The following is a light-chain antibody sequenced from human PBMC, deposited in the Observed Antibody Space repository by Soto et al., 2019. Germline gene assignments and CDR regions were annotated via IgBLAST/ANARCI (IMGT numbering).Light chain of an antibody. V-gene: IGKV1-6*01. CDR2: AAS. CDR1: QGIRSD. Sequence: AIQMTQSPSSLSASVGDIVTITCRASQGIRSDLAWYQKKSGKAPKLLIYAASSLQSGVPSRFSGSGFGSDFTLTISSLQPEDFATYYCLQDYGYPRTFGQGTSVEI. CDR3: LQDYGYPRT. J-gene: IGKJ1*01.